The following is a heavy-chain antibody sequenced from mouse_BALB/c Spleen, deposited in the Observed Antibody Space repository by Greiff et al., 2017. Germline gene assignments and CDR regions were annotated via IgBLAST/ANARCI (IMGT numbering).Heavy chain of an antibody. CDR1: GYSFTSYW. CDR3: ARRNYGNGGDY. Sequence: VKLQESGPQLVRPGASVKISCKASGYSFTSYWMHWVKQRPGQGLEWIGMIDPSDSETRLNQKFKDKATLTVDKSSSTAYMQLSSPTSEDSAVYYCARRNYGNGGDYWGQGTSVTVSS. D-gene: IGHD2-1*01. V-gene: IGHV1S126*01. CDR2: IDPSDSET. J-gene: IGHJ4*01.